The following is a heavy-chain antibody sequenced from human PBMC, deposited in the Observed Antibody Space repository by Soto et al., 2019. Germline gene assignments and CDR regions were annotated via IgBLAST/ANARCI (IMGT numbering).Heavy chain of an antibody. Sequence: EVQLVESGGGLVQPGGSLRLSCATSGFILSDCAMNWVSQAPGKGRAWVSYISSSSSVIDYADSVKGRFTVSRDNARNSLYLQMNSLRAEDTAVYYCARDLSWGSNWYYYMDVWRKGTTVTVSS. J-gene: IGHJ6*03. V-gene: IGHV3-48*01. CDR1: GFILSDCA. D-gene: IGHD7-27*01. CDR2: ISSSSSVI. CDR3: ARDLSWGSNWYYYMDV.